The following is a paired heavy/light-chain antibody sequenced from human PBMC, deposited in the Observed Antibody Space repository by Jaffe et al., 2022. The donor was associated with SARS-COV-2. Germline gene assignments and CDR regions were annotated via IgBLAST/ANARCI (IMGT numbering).Heavy chain of an antibody. Sequence: QVQLVQSGAEVKKPGASVKVSCKASGYTFTSYGISWVRQAPGQGLEWMGWISAYNGNTNYAQKLQGRVTMTTDTSTSTAYMELRSLRSDDTAVYYCARVSSSSWDIYYYYYYGMDVWGQGTTVTVSS. CDR3: ARVSSSSWDIYYYYYYGMDV. J-gene: IGHJ6*02. CDR1: GYTFTSYG. V-gene: IGHV1-18*01. CDR2: ISAYNGNT. D-gene: IGHD6-13*01.
Light chain of an antibody. CDR3: QQLNSYPTP. V-gene: IGKV1-9*01. J-gene: IGKJ4*01. Sequence: DIQLTQSPSFLSASVGDRVTITCRASQGISSYLAWYQQKPGKAPKLLIYAASTLQSGVPSRFSGSGSGTEFTLTISSLQPEDFATYYCQQLNSYPTPFGGGTKVEIK. CDR1: QGISSY. CDR2: AAS.